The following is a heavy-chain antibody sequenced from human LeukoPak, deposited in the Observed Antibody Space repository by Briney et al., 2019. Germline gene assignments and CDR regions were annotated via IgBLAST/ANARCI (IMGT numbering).Heavy chain of an antibody. CDR2: MNPNSGNT. Sequence: ASVKVSCKASGYTFTSYDINWVRQATGQGLEWMGWMNPNSGNTGYAQKFQGRVTMTRNTSISTAYMELSSLRSEGTAVYYCASSAVDYYGSGSSVVGFDPWGQGTLVTVSS. J-gene: IGHJ5*02. D-gene: IGHD3-10*01. CDR1: GYTFTSYD. CDR3: ASSAVDYYGSGSSVVGFDP. V-gene: IGHV1-8*01.